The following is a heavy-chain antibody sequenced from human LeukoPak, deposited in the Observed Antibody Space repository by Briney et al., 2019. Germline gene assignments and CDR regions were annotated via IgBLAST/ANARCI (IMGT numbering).Heavy chain of an antibody. CDR2: IKQDGSEK. CDR1: GFTFRSYW. V-gene: IGHV3-7*03. CDR3: ARDLVSGDYYYGMDV. J-gene: IGHJ6*02. Sequence: GGSLRLSCAASGFTFRSYWMSWVRQAPGKGLEWVANIKQDGSEKYYVDSVKGRFTISRDNAKNSLYLQMNSLRAEDTAVYYCARDLVSGDYYYGMDVWGQGTTVTVSS. D-gene: IGHD2-15*01.